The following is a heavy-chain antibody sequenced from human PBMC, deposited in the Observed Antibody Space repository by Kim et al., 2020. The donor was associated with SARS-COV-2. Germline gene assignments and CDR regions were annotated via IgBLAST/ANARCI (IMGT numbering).Heavy chain of an antibody. CDR3: GRNGVYRDG. D-gene: IGHD2-8*01. Sequence: SETLSLTCTVSGASINNNYWTWIRQSPEKGLEWIGYINSTGTTEYNPSVEGRVTLTIDTSRNQFPLPLRSVTAADTAVYFCGRNGVYRDGWGKGTAVTVSS. V-gene: IGHV4-59*08. CDR1: GASINNNY. J-gene: IGHJ6*03. CDR2: INSTGTT.